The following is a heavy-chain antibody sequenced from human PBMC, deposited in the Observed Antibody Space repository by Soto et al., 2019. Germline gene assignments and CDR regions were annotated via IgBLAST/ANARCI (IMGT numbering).Heavy chain of an antibody. CDR1: GFTFSDYY. CDR2: ISSSGSTI. J-gene: IGHJ4*02. Sequence: TAGGSLRLSCAASGFTFSDYYMSWIRQAPGKGLEWVSYISSSGSTIYYADSVKGRFTISRDNAKNSLYLQMNSLRAEDTAVYYCARDGALEIAAAGHWGQGTLVTVSS. V-gene: IGHV3-11*01. CDR3: ARDGALEIAAAGH. D-gene: IGHD6-13*01.